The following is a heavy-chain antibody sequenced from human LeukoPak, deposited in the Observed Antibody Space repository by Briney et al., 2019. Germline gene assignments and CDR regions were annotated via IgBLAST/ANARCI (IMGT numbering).Heavy chain of an antibody. J-gene: IGHJ4*02. D-gene: IGHD1-26*01. CDR3: ARLGRELRVVDY. CDR2: IYYSGST. V-gene: IGHV4-61*01. Sequence: PSETLSLTCTVSGGSLSSGSYYWSWITQPSGKGLEGIGYIYYSGSTNHNPSLKSRVTISVDTSKNQFSLKLSSVTAADTAVYYCARLGRELRVVDYWGQGTLVTVSS. CDR1: GGSLSSGSYY.